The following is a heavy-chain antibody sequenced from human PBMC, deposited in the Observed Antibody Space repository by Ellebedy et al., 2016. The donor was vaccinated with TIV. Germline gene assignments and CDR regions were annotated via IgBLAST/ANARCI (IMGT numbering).Heavy chain of an antibody. CDR3: AKDLAHPGNWFDP. D-gene: IGHD3-10*01. V-gene: IGHV3-30*18. CDR1: GFTFSEHY. Sequence: GGSLRLSXAASGFTFSEHYVDWVRQGPGKGLEWVAGISSDGSFGHSVDSVKGRFTISRDNSMNTLYLEMNSLRPEDTAVYFCAKDLAHPGNWFDPWGQGTLVTVSS. CDR2: ISSDGSFG. J-gene: IGHJ5*02.